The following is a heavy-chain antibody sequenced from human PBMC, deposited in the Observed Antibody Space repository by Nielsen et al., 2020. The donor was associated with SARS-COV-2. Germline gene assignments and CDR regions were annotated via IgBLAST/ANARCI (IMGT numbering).Heavy chain of an antibody. Sequence: GESLKISCAASGFTFSSYAMHWVRQAPGKGLEWVAVISYDGSNKYYADSVKGRFTISRDNSKNTLYLQMNSLRAEDTAVYYCARGGSSSWYNWFDPWGQGTLVTVSS. CDR1: GFTFSSYA. CDR3: ARGGSSSWYNWFDP. D-gene: IGHD6-13*01. CDR2: ISYDGSNK. J-gene: IGHJ5*02. V-gene: IGHV3-30*04.